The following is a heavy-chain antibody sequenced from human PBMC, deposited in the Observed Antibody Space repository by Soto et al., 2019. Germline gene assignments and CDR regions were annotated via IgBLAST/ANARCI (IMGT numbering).Heavy chain of an antibody. V-gene: IGHV1-69*12. J-gene: IGHJ6*02. CDR1: GGTFRSYT. CDR2: IIPIFGTA. D-gene: IGHD3-10*01. Sequence: QVQLVQSGAEVKQPGSSVKVSCNASGGTFRSYTITWVRQAPGPGLEWLGGIIPIFGTANDAQQLQRRVTRTADEATSTPDMVLVSLRSEDTAVYYCARVGGSVSYRFYSMDVCGQGTTVTVAS. CDR3: ARVGGSVSYRFYSMDV.